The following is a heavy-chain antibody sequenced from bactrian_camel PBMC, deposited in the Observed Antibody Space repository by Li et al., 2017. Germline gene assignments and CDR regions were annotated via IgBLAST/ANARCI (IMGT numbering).Heavy chain of an antibody. J-gene: IGHJ7*01. D-gene: IGHD2*01. CDR2: IRSDSAYT. V-gene: IGHV3S6*01. Sequence: HVQLVESGGGLVQSGGSLRLSCVASGFAFSSHWMYWVRQAPGKGLEWVSSIRSDSAYTYYSDSVKGRFTISRDNAQNTVYLQMNSLSSEDTALYYCATCSSPYYDRDYSGMDYWGKGTQVTVS. CDR1: GFAFSSHW.